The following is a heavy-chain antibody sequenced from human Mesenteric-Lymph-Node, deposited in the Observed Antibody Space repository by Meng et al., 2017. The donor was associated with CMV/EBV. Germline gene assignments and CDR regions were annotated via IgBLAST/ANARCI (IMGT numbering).Heavy chain of an antibody. V-gene: IGHV1-2*06. CDR1: GYTFIDYY. D-gene: IGHD3-9*01. CDR2: INPKTGGR. J-gene: IGHJ4*02. CDR3: ARDRDTDWYSPFDY. Sequence: QVQLVQSGAEVKKPGAPVRVSCKASGYTFIDYYINWVRQAPGQGLEWMGRINPKTGGRSYAQNFQGRVTMTRDTSINTAYMEVNRLNSDDTAMYYCARDRDTDWYSPFDYWGPGTLVT.